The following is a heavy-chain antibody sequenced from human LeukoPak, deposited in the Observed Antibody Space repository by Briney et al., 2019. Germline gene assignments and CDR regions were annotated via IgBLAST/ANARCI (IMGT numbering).Heavy chain of an antibody. J-gene: IGHJ6*02. D-gene: IGHD2-8*01. CDR1: GVSMTNLY. CDR2: IYDSGST. V-gene: IGHV4-59*01. CDR3: AKGGSTNFYYGDV. Sequence: PSETLSLTCSVSGVSMTNLYWTWIRQPPGKGLEWIGDIYDSGSTRYNTSLESRVTISVDTSKNQFSLKLSSVTAADTAVYYCAKGGSTNFYYGDVWGQGTTVTVSS.